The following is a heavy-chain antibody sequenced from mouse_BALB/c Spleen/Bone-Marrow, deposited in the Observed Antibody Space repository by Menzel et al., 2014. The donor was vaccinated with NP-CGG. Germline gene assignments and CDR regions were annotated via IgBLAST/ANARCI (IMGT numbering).Heavy chain of an antibody. Sequence: QVQLQQSGAELVKPGASVRLSCKASGYTFTEYIIHWIKQRPGQGLEWIGWFFPGSGSIKNNEKFRDKATLTADKSSSTVYMELSILPTEDTAVDFCAKHEDLDIRRRLGAMDYWGQGTSVTVFS. CDR1: GYTFTEYI. J-gene: IGHJ4*01. D-gene: IGHD2-12*01. CDR3: AKHEDLDIRRRLGAMDY. V-gene: IGHV1-62-2*01. CDR2: FFPGSGSI.